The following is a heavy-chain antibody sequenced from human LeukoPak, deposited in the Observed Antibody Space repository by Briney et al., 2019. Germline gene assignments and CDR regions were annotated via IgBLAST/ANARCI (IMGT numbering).Heavy chain of an antibody. V-gene: IGHV3-20*04. Sequence: GGSLRLSCAASGFTFEDYGLNWVRQPPGKGLEWVSGITWNGGSTGYADSVKGRFTISRDNAKNSLFLQMNSLRADDTALDFCGRNPTALLFFAHGASGDFMDVWGKGPMVTVSS. D-gene: IGHD2/OR15-2a*01. CDR1: GFTFEDYG. CDR3: GRNPTALLFFAHGASGDFMDV. CDR2: ITWNGGST. J-gene: IGHJ6*03.